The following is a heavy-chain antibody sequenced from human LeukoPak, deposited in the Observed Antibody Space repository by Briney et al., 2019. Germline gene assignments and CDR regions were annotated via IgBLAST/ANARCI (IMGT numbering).Heavy chain of an antibody. J-gene: IGHJ4*02. CDR3: AKFYDISTGYFDC. Sequence: PGGSLRLSCAASGFTFSSYSMNWVRQAPGKGLEWVSAISGGGGSTYYADSVKGRFTISRDNSKNTLYLQMNSLRAEDTAVYYCAKFYDISTGYFDCWGQGTLVTVSS. CDR2: ISGGGGST. D-gene: IGHD3-9*01. V-gene: IGHV3-23*01. CDR1: GFTFSSYS.